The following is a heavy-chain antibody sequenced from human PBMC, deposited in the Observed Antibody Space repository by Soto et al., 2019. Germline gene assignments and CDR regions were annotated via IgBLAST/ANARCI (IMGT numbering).Heavy chain of an antibody. V-gene: IGHV1-46*01. CDR3: ARTYSIRGAFDI. CDR2: INPSGGST. CDR1: GYTFTSYY. D-gene: IGHD2-15*01. J-gene: IGHJ3*02. Sequence: QVQLVQSGAEVKKPGASVKVSCKASGYTFTSYYMHWVRQAPGQGLEWMGIINPSGGSTSYAQKFQGRVTMTRDTSTSTVYMELGSLRSEDTAGYYCARTYSIRGAFDIWGQGTMVTVSS.